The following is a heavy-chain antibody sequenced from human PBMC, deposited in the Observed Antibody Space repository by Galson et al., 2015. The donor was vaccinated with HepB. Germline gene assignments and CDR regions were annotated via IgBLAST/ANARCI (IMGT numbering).Heavy chain of an antibody. CDR3: AREGGA. D-gene: IGHD2-15*01. V-gene: IGHV5-51*01. CDR2: IYPADSDT. J-gene: IGHJ5*02. CDR1: GYSFTTYY. Sequence: QSGAEVKKSGESLKISSKASGYSFTTYYIGWVRQMPGKGLEWMRLIYPADSDTRYSPSFQGQVTMSADQSTSTAYLQWSSLKASDTAMYYCAREGGAWGQGTLVTVSS.